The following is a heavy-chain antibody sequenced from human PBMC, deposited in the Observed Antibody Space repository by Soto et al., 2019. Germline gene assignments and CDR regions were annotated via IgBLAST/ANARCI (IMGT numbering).Heavy chain of an antibody. J-gene: IGHJ4*02. CDR2: IYYRGST. CDR1: GGLLSRRSYH. CDR3: ARHRTSVVTQAYFDV. Sequence: SSQDLLPPETVPGGLLSRRSYHWCRILQPLGRGLEWIGSIYYRGSTYNNPPLRSRVSMSIDTSKDQFSLKLKSVTAADTALYFCARHRTSVVTQAYFDVWGPGALVTVSS. V-gene: IGHV4-39*01. D-gene: IGHD2-21*02.